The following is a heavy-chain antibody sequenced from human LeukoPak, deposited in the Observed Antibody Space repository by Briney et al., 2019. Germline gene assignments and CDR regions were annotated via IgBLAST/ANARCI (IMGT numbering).Heavy chain of an antibody. Sequence: PGGSLRLSCAASGFTVSSNYMSWVRQAPGKGLEWVSVIYSGGSTYYADSVKGRFTISRDNSKNTLYLQMNSLRAEDTAVYYCARVVRGVIDYWFDPWGQGTLVTVSS. CDR2: IYSGGST. V-gene: IGHV3-53*01. CDR3: ARVVRGVIDYWFDP. CDR1: GFTVSSNY. D-gene: IGHD3-10*01. J-gene: IGHJ5*02.